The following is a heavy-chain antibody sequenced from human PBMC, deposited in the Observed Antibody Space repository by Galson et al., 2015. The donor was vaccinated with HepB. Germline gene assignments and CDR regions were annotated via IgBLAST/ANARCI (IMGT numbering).Heavy chain of an antibody. CDR3: ARGGQLGFDP. D-gene: IGHD6-6*01. CDR2: ISSSSSTI. J-gene: IGHJ5*02. V-gene: IGHV3-48*01. CDR1: GFTFSSYS. Sequence: TLRLSCAASGFTFSSYSMNWVRQAPGKGLEWVSYISSSSSTIYYADSVKGRFTISRDNAKNSLYLQMNSLRAEDTAVYYCARGGQLGFDPWGQGTLVTVSS.